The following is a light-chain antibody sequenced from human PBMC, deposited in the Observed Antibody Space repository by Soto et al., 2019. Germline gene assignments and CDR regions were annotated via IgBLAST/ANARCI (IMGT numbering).Light chain of an antibody. V-gene: IGKV1-9*01. J-gene: IGKJ5*01. Sequence: DIQLTQSPSFLSASVGDRVTITCRASQVISSYLAWYQQKPGKAPKLLIYAASTLQGGVPSRFSGSGSGTEFTLTISSLQAEDFATYYCRHLNSFTPVTFGQGTRLEIK. CDR1: QVISSY. CDR2: AAS. CDR3: RHLNSFTPVT.